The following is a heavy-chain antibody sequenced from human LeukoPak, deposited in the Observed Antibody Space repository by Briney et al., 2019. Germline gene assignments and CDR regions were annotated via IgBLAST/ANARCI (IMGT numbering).Heavy chain of an antibody. J-gene: IGHJ4*02. CDR1: VYTLTSLS. V-gene: IGHV1-24*01. CDR3: AVGSISFGDY. Sequence: ASVKVSCTVSVYTLTSLSMHWVRQAPVKGLEWMGSFDPEDGETIYAQKFQGRVTMTEDTSTDTAFMELNSLRSEDTAIYYCAVGSISFGDYWGQGTLVTVSS. D-gene: IGHD3-16*01. CDR2: FDPEDGET.